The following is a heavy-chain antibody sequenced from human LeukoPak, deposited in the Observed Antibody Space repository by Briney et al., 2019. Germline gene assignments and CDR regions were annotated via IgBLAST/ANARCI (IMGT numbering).Heavy chain of an antibody. J-gene: IGHJ5*02. Sequence: GASVKVSCKASGYTFTGYYMHWVRQAPGQGLEWMGWINPNSGGTNYAQKFQGRVTMTRDTSISTAYMELSRLRSDDTAVYYCARGASGVYTVTTSWFDHWGQGTLVTVSS. V-gene: IGHV1-2*02. CDR1: GYTFTGYY. CDR3: ARGASGVYTVTTSWFDH. CDR2: INPNSGGT. D-gene: IGHD4-17*01.